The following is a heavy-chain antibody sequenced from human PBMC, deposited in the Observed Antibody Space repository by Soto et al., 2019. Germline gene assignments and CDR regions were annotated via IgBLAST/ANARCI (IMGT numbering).Heavy chain of an antibody. CDR1: GYTFTSYG. V-gene: IGHV1-18*01. J-gene: IGHJ4*02. D-gene: IGHD2-2*01. CDR2: ISAYNGNT. Sequence: ASVKVSCKASGYTFTSYGISWVRQAPGQGLEWMGWISAYNGNTNYAQKLQGRVTMTTDTSTSTAYMELRSLGSDDTAVYYCAGVGGLQYQLLMGYYYFDYWGQGTLVTVSS. CDR3: AGVGGLQYQLLMGYYYFDY.